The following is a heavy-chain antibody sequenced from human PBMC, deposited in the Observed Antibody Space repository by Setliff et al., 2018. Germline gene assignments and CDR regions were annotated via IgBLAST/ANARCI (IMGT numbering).Heavy chain of an antibody. V-gene: IGHV1-3*01. J-gene: IGHJ5*02. Sequence: ASVKVSCKASGYTFTSYAMHWVRQAPGQRLEWMGWINAGNGNTKYSQKFQGRVTITRDTSASTAYMELCSLRSEDTAVYYCARGGIGFSEITIFGVALYWFDPWGQGTLVTVSS. D-gene: IGHD3-3*01. CDR3: ARGGIGFSEITIFGVALYWFDP. CDR1: GYTFTSYA. CDR2: INAGNGNT.